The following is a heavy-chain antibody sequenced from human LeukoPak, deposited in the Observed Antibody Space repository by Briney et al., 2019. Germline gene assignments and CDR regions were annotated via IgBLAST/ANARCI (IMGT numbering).Heavy chain of an antibody. Sequence: ASVKVSCKASGYTFTGYYIHWVRQAPGQGLEWMGWINPNSGGTNYAQKFQDRVTMTRDTSISTAYMELSRLRSDDTAVYYCAREFFYSSGTKSNRVDYWGQGTLVTVSS. J-gene: IGHJ4*02. CDR1: GYTFTGYY. D-gene: IGHD6-19*01. CDR2: INPNSGGT. V-gene: IGHV1-2*02. CDR3: AREFFYSSGTKSNRVDY.